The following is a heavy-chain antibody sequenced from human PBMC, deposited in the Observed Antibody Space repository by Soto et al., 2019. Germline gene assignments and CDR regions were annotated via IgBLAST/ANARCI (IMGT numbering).Heavy chain of an antibody. J-gene: IGHJ4*02. V-gene: IGHV3-48*02. D-gene: IGHD6-19*01. CDR2: ITSDTKTI. CDR3: ARSVEGHFDY. CDR1: GFTFSVYS. Sequence: EVQLVESGGDLVQRGGSLRLYCVGSGFTFSVYSMNWVRQAPGKGLEWFSYITSDTKTIKYADSVKGRFTISRDNAKNSVYLQMNSLRDEDTAVYYCARSVEGHFDYWGQGTVVTVSS.